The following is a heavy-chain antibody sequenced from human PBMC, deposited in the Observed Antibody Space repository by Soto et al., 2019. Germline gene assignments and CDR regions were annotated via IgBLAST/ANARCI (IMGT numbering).Heavy chain of an antibody. Sequence: EGSLRLSCAASGFTFSSYSMNWVRQAPGKGLEWVSSISSSSSYIYYADSVKGRFTISRDNAKNSLYLQMNSLRAEDTAVYYCARDPRNPIDFWSGYYSDYYYYYMDVWGKGTTVTVSS. V-gene: IGHV3-21*01. CDR1: GFTFSSYS. J-gene: IGHJ6*03. CDR3: ARDPRNPIDFWSGYYSDYYYYYMDV. D-gene: IGHD3-3*01. CDR2: ISSSSSYI.